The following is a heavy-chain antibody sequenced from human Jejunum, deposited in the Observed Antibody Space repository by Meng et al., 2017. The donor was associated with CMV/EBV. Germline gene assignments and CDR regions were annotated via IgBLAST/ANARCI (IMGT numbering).Heavy chain of an antibody. J-gene: IGHJ4*02. V-gene: IGHV3-48*03. CDR1: GFTFSSYE. CDR2: ISTSSTTI. Sequence: GFTFSSYEMNWVRQAPGKGLEWISYISTSSTTIYYADSVKGRFTISRDNAKNSLYLQMNSLRAEDTAVYYCARYPTSPYRIAYLDYWGQGTLVTVSS. CDR3: ARYPTSPYRIAYLDY. D-gene: IGHD2-2*02.